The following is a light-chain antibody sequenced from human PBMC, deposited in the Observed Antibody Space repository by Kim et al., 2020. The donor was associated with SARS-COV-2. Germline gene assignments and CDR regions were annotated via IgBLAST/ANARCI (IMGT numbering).Light chain of an antibody. Sequence: AWGQTVRITCQGDSLRSYYASWYQQKPGQAPVLVIYGKNNRPSGIPDRFSGSSSGNTASLTITGAQAEDEADYYCNSRDSSGNLLVFGGGTKLTVL. CDR2: GKN. CDR1: SLRSYY. J-gene: IGLJ3*02. V-gene: IGLV3-19*01. CDR3: NSRDSSGNLLV.